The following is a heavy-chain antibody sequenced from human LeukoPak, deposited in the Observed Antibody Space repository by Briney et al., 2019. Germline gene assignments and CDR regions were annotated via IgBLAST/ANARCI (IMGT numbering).Heavy chain of an antibody. CDR1: GGSISSGDYY. V-gene: IGHV4-30-4*01. CDR2: IYYSGST. D-gene: IGHD5-18*01. J-gene: IGHJ3*02. Sequence: SETLSLTCTVSGGSISSGDYYWSWIRQPPGKGLEWIGYIYYSGSTYYNPSLKSRVTISVDTSKNQFSLKLSSVTAADTAVYYCVRNTGQIDAFDIWGQGTMVTVSS. CDR3: VRNTGQIDAFDI.